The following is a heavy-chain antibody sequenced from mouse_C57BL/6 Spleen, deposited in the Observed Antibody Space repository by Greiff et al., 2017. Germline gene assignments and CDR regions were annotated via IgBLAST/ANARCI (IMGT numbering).Heavy chain of an antibody. CDR3: ARSKYDYDGGFDY. CDR1: GYTFTSYW. CDR2: IHPNSGST. J-gene: IGHJ2*01. D-gene: IGHD2-4*01. V-gene: IGHV1-64*01. Sequence: VQLQQPGAELVKPGASVKLSCKASGYTFTSYWMHWVKQRPGQGLEWIGMIHPNSGSTNSNEKFKSKATLTVDKSASTAYMQLSSLTFEDSAVYYCARSKYDYDGGFDYWGQGTTLTVSS.